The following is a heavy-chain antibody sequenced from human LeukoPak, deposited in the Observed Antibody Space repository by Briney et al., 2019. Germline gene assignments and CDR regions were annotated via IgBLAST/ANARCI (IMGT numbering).Heavy chain of an antibody. CDR3: VQTGNYPRNYDY. CDR1: GFTLTNAW. Sequence: GGSLRLSCVASGFTLTNAWMSWVRQVPGKGLEWAARIKGKADGGTTDYAAPVKGRFTISREDSTDTLYLQMNSLKTEDTALYYCVQTGNYPRNYDYWGQGTLVTVSS. D-gene: IGHD1-1*01. J-gene: IGHJ4*02. CDR2: IKGKADGGTT. V-gene: IGHV3-15*01.